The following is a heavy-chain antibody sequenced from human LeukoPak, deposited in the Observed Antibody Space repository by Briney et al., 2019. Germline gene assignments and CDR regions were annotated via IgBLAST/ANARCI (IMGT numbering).Heavy chain of an antibody. CDR3: AGGSLLWGAFDI. V-gene: IGHV3-21*01. CDR1: GFXFSTYS. D-gene: IGHD2-2*01. CDR2: ISSSSGYI. Sequence: PGGSLRLSCAASGFXFSTYSMDWVRQAPGKGLEWVSSISSSSGYIYYADSVKGRFTISRDNAKNSLYLQMNSLRAEDTAVYYCAGGSLLWGAFDIWGQGTMVTVSS. J-gene: IGHJ3*02.